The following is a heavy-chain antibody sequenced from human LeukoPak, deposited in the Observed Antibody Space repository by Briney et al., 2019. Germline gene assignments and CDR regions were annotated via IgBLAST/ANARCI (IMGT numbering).Heavy chain of an antibody. V-gene: IGHV3-48*02. CDR1: GITFSSYS. Sequence: PGGSLRLSCAASGITFSSYSMNWVRQAPGKGLEWVSYISSSSSTIYYADSVKGRFTISRDNAKNSLYLQMNSLRDEDTAVYYCARDFGYCGGDCYLVDAFDIWGQGTMVTVSS. CDR2: ISSSSSTI. D-gene: IGHD2-21*01. CDR3: ARDFGYCGGDCYLVDAFDI. J-gene: IGHJ3*02.